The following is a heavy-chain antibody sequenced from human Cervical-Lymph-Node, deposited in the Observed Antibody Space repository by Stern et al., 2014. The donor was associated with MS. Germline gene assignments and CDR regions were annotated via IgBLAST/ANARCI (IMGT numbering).Heavy chain of an antibody. CDR2: ISSSGSTT. CDR1: GFTFNDYY. D-gene: IGHD2/OR15-2a*01. Sequence: MQLVESGGGLVKPRGSLRLSCAASGFTFNDYYMSWVRQAPGKGLEWVSYISSSGSTTYYADSVKGRFTISRDNAKNSLYLQMNSLRAEDTAVYYCARDGYFTILDYWGQGTLVTVSS. J-gene: IGHJ4*02. CDR3: ARDGYFTILDY. V-gene: IGHV3-11*01.